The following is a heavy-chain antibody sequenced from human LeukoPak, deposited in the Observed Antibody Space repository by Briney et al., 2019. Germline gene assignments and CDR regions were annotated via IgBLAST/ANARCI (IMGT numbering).Heavy chain of an antibody. CDR1: GYSISSGYY. CDR2: IYHSGST. Sequence: SETLSLTCTVSGYSISSGYYWSWIRQPPGKGLEWIGYIYHSGSTKYNPSLKSRVTISVDTSKNQFSLRLSSVTAADTAVYYCARDWGVSARPGYMDVWGKGTTVTVSS. J-gene: IGHJ6*03. CDR3: ARDWGVSARPGYMDV. V-gene: IGHV4-61*01. D-gene: IGHD6-6*01.